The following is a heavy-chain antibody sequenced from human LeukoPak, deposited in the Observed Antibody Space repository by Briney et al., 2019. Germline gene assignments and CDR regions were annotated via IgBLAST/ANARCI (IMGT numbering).Heavy chain of an antibody. CDR1: GGSISSGDYS. CDR3: ARALSGTDFDY. CDR2: VQHSGSA. Sequence: PSETLSLTCAVSGGSISSGDYSWSWIRQPPGKGLEWIGNVQHSGSAYCNPSLKSRVTMSLDRSKNQFSLKLSSVTAADTAVYYCARALSGTDFDYWGQGTLVTASS. V-gene: IGHV4-30-2*01. J-gene: IGHJ4*02. D-gene: IGHD1-26*01.